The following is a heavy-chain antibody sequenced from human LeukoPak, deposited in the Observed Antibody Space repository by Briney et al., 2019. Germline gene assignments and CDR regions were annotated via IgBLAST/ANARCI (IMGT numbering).Heavy chain of an antibody. V-gene: IGHV3-21*01. CDR2: ISSSSSYI. Sequence: GGSLRLSCAASGFTFSSYSMNWVRQAPGKGLEWVSSISSSSSYIYYADSVKGRFTISRDNAKNSLYLQMNSLRAEDTAVYYCARDGSRSCSSPSCYFDYWGQGTLVTVSS. CDR1: GFTFSSYS. J-gene: IGHJ4*02. CDR3: ARDGSRSCSSPSCYFDY. D-gene: IGHD2-2*01.